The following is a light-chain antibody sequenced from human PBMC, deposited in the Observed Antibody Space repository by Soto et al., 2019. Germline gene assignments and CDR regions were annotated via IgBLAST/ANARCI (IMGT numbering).Light chain of an antibody. CDR2: AAS. V-gene: IGKV1-27*01. CDR1: QGISNS. CDR3: QKYNSAPRGFT. J-gene: IGKJ3*01. Sequence: DIQMTQSPSSLSASVGDRVTITCRASQGISNSLAWYQQKPGKVPQLLIYAASTLQSGGPSRFSGSGSGTDFSLTISSLQPEDVATYYCQKYNSAPRGFTFGPGTKVDIK.